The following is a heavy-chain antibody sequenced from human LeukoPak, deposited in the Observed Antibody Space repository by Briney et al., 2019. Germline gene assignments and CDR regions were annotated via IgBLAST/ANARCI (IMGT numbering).Heavy chain of an antibody. D-gene: IGHD3-10*01. CDR3: ARVPWYYGSGTPKFWGYYGMDV. CDR1: GYTFNTYG. CDR2: INTDNGNT. V-gene: IGHV1-18*01. Sequence: ASVKVSCKASGYTFNTYGITWVRQAPGQGLEWMGWINTDNGNTNYAQNLQGRVSMTTDTSTTTAYMELRSLRSDDTAVYYCARVPWYYGSGTPKFWGYYGMDVWGQETTVTVSS. J-gene: IGHJ6*02.